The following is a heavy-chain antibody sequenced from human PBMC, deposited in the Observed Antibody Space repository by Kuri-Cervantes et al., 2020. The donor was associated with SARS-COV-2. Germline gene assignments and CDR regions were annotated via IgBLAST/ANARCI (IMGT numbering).Heavy chain of an antibody. J-gene: IGHJ4*02. V-gene: IGHV3-7*01. CDR1: GFTFSSYW. Sequence: GGSLRLSCAASGFTFSSYWMAWVRRAPGKGLEWVANIRQDAGDKNCVDSVRGRFTISRDNAKNSLYLQMNSLGAGDTAVYYCARDHGGALDSWGQGTLVTVSS. D-gene: IGHD3-16*01. CDR2: IRQDAGDK. CDR3: ARDHGGALDS.